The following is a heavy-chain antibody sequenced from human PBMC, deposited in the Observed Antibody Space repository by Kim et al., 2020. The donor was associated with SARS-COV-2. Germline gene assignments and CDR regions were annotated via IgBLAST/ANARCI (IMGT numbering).Heavy chain of an antibody. CDR3: AREGYCSSTSCLGTFDP. V-gene: IGHV4-4*06. J-gene: IGHJ5*02. Sequence: LKSRVTMSVDTSKNQFSLKRSSVTAADTAVYYCAREGYCSSTSCLGTFDPWGQGTLVTVSS. D-gene: IGHD2-2*01.